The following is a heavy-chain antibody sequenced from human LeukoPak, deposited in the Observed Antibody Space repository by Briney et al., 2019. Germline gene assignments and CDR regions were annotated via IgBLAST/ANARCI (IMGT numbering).Heavy chain of an antibody. CDR1: GGSISSYY. CDR3: ARAPSDIVVVPAAPPRYYYYGMDV. CDR2: IYYSGST. J-gene: IGHJ6*04. D-gene: IGHD2-2*01. Sequence: SETLSLTCTVSGGSISSYYWSWIRQPPGKGLEWIGDIYYSGSTNYNPSLKSRVTISVDTSKNQFSLKLSSVTAADTAVYYCARAPSDIVVVPAAPPRYYYYGMDVWGKGTTVTVSS. V-gene: IGHV4-59*01.